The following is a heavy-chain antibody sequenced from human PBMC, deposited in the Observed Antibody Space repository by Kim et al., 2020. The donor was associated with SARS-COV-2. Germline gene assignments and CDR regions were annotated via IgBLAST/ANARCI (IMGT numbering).Heavy chain of an antibody. CDR1: GVSIRGDC. CDR2: IYASGST. V-gene: IGHV4-4*07. CDR3: ARDFADDVGDYFDY. D-gene: IGHD3-16*01. J-gene: IGHJ4*01. Sequence: SETLSLTCSVSGVSIRGDCWSWIRQPAGKGLEWIGRIYASGSTNYNPSLRSRVTMSVDTSKNQFSLKLSSVTAADTALYYCARDFADDVGDYFDYWGQGIVVTVYS.